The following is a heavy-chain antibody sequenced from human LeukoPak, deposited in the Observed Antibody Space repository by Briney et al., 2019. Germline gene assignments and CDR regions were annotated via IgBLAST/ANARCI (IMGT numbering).Heavy chain of an antibody. CDR1: GGSISSYY. CDR2: IYYSGST. J-gene: IGHJ6*03. CDR3: ARTYYGSGSLYYYYYYMDV. Sequence: PSETLSPTCTVSGGSISSYYWSWIRQPPGKGLEWIGYIYYSGSTNYNPSLKSRVTISINTSKNQFSLKLSSVTAADTAVYYCARTYYGSGSLYYYYYYMDVWGKGTTVAVSS. D-gene: IGHD3-10*01. V-gene: IGHV4-59*01.